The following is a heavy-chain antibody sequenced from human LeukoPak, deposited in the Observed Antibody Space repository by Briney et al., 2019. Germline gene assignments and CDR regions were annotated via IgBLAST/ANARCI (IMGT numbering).Heavy chain of an antibody. J-gene: IGHJ4*02. V-gene: IGHV3-48*03. CDR3: ARVNGYNSIGYYFDY. CDR2: ISRSGNTI. Sequence: GGSLRLSCAASGFTFSSYEMNWVRQAPGKGLEWLSYISRSGNTIYYADSVKGRFTISRDNAKNSLYLQMNSLRAEDTAVYYCARVNGYNSIGYYFDYWGQGTLVTVSS. CDR1: GFTFSSYE. D-gene: IGHD5-24*01.